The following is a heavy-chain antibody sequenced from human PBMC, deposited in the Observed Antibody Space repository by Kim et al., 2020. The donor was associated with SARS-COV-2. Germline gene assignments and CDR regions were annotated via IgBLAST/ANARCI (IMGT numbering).Heavy chain of an antibody. CDR1: GFTFSNAW. CDR2: IKSKTDGGTT. CDR3: TTDRWYDYVWGSYRWPDY. D-gene: IGHD3-16*02. J-gene: IGHJ4*02. V-gene: IGHV3-15*01. Sequence: GGSLRLSCAASGFTFSNAWMSWVRQAPGKGLEWVGRIKSKTDGGTTDYAAPVKGRFTISRDDSKNTLYLQMNSLKTEDTAVDYCTTDRWYDYVWGSYRWPDYWGQGTLVTVSS.